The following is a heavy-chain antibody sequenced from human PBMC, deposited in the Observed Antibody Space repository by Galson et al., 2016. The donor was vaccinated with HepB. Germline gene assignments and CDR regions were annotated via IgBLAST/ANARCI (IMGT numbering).Heavy chain of an antibody. J-gene: IGHJ6*02. CDR2: MSPKSGNT. CDR3: ARQGSSTATVTYHYYGMDV. Sequence: SVKVSCKASGYTFTSFDIDWVRQATGQGLEWMGWMSPKSGNTGYAPKFQGRVTMTRNTSMNTAYMVLDSLTSEDTAVYFCARQGSSTATVTYHYYGMDVWGQGTTVTVSS. D-gene: IGHD4-17*01. CDR1: GYTFTSFD. V-gene: IGHV1-8*01.